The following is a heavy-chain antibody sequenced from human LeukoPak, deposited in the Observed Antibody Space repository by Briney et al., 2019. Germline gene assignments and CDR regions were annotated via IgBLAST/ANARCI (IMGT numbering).Heavy chain of an antibody. CDR1: GFTFTSYW. CDR3: AKGRNFWSGYPFDY. CDR2: ISGSGGST. J-gene: IGHJ4*02. Sequence: GGSLRLSCAASGFTFTSYWMHWVRQAPGKGLEWVSAISGSGGSTYYADSVKGRFTISRDNSKNTLYLQMNSLRAEDTAVYYCAKGRNFWSGYPFDYWGQGTLVTVSS. D-gene: IGHD3-3*01. V-gene: IGHV3-23*01.